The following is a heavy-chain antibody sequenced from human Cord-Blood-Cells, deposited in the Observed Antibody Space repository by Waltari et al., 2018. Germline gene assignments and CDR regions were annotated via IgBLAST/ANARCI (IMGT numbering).Heavy chain of an antibody. V-gene: IGHV3-53*01. D-gene: IGHD3-22*01. Sequence: EVQLVESGGGLIQPGGSLRLSCAASGFTVSSNYMSWVRQAPGTGLEWVSVIYSGGSTYYADSVKGRFTISRDNSKNTLYLQMNSLRAEDTAVYYCARASYYYDSSGYYFDYWGQGTLVTVSS. CDR1: GFTVSSNY. CDR2: IYSGGST. CDR3: ARASYYYDSSGYYFDY. J-gene: IGHJ4*02.